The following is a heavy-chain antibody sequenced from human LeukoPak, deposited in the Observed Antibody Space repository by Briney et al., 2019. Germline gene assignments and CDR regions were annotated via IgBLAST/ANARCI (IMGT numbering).Heavy chain of an antibody. J-gene: IGHJ6*04. Sequence: PGGSLRLSCVASGFTLRNYVMNWVRQTPGKGLEWVSSISGSGDSTFYADSVKGRFSISRDNAKNSLYLQMNSLRAEDTAVYYCAELGITMIGGVWGKGTTVTISS. V-gene: IGHV3-23*01. D-gene: IGHD3-10*02. CDR3: AELGITMIGGV. CDR2: ISGSGDST. CDR1: GFTLRNYV.